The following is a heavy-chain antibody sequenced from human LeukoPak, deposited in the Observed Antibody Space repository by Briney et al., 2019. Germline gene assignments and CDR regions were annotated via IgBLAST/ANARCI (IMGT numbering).Heavy chain of an antibody. CDR3: ARLSSGSSSWYDIDY. Sequence: SETLSPTCTVSGGSISSYYWSRIRQPPGKGLEWIGYIYYSGSTNYNPSLKSRVTISVDTSKDQFSLKLSSVTAADTAVYYCARLSSGSSSWYDIDYWGQGTLVTVSS. CDR2: IYYSGST. J-gene: IGHJ4*02. V-gene: IGHV4-59*08. CDR1: GGSISSYY. D-gene: IGHD6-13*01.